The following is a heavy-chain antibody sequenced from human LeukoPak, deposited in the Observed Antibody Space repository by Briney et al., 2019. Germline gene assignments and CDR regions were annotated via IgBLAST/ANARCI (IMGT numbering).Heavy chain of an antibody. J-gene: IGHJ5*02. CDR2: INTNTGNP. CDR1: GGTFSSYA. V-gene: IGHV7-4-1*02. Sequence: ASVKVSCKASGGTFSSYAISWVRQAPGQGLEWMGWINTNTGNPTYAQGFTGRFVFSLDTSVSTAYLQISSLKAEDTAVYYCAREKAAAATRDWFDPWGQGTLVTVSS. CDR3: AREKAAAATRDWFDP. D-gene: IGHD6-13*01.